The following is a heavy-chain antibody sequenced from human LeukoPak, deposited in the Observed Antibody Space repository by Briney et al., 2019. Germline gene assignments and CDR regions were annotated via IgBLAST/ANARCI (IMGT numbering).Heavy chain of an antibody. V-gene: IGHV4-59*06. CDR2: IYYSGTT. J-gene: IGHJ4*02. D-gene: IGHD3-16*01. Sequence: SETLSLTCIVSGGSVSSYYWSWIRQPPGKGLEWIGYIYYSGTTYYNPSLKSRVTISVDTSKNQFSLKLSSVTAADTAVYYCARTWGSSPYYFDYWGQGTLVTVSS. CDR1: GGSVSSYY. CDR3: ARTWGSSPYYFDY.